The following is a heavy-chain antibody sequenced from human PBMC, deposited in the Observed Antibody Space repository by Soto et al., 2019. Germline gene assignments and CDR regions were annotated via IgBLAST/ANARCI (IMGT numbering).Heavy chain of an antibody. CDR1: GGTFSSYA. D-gene: IGHD3-10*01. J-gene: IGHJ6*02. V-gene: IGHV1-69*05. CDR2: IIPIFGTA. Sequence: QVQLVQSGAEVKKPGSSVKVSCKASGGTFSSYAISWVRQAPGQGLEWMGGIIPIFGTANYAQKFQGRVTRTTDTSTSTAYMELRSLRSDDTAVYYCARDRYGSGSYYINYYYYYGMDVWGQGTTVTVSS. CDR3: ARDRYGSGSYYINYYYYYGMDV.